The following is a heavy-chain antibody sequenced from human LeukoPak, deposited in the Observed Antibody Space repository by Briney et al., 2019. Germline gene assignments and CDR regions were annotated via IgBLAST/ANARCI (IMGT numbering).Heavy chain of an antibody. D-gene: IGHD3-10*01. CDR1: GGSINNYY. CDR2: IYYSGST. Sequence: PSETLSLTCTVSGGSINNYYWSWIRQPPGKGLEWIGYIYYSGSTSYNPSLKSRVTISVDTSKNQFSLKLTSVTAADTAVYYCARVGSYTVPDWGQGTLVTVSS. V-gene: IGHV4-59*01. CDR3: ARVGSYTVPD. J-gene: IGHJ4*02.